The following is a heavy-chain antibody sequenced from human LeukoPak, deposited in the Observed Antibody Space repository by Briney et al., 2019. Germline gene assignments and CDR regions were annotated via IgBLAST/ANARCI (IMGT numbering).Heavy chain of an antibody. CDR1: GYTFTSYD. CDR3: ARDVTLELGYFDL. D-gene: IGHD1-26*01. CDR2: MNPNSGNT. J-gene: IGHJ2*01. V-gene: IGHV1-8*03. Sequence: GASVKVSCKASGYTFTSYDINWVRQATGQGLEWMGWMNPNSGNTGYAQKFQGRVTITRNTSISTAYMELSSLRSEDTAVYYCARDVTLELGYFDLWGRGTLVTVSS.